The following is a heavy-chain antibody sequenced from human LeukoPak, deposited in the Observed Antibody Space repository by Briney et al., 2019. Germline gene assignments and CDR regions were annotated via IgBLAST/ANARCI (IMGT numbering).Heavy chain of an antibody. CDR1: VFTFSNSD. J-gene: IGHJ4*02. V-gene: IGHV1-18*01. Sequence: ASVKVSCKAYVFTFSNSDINWVRQAPGQGLEWMGWINTNNGHTNFQPKFQGRVTLTSDTSTTTVYMELSRLRSDDTAVYYCARVMTTVKTPFDYWGQGTLVTVSS. D-gene: IGHD4-17*01. CDR3: ARVMTTVKTPFDY. CDR2: INTNNGHT.